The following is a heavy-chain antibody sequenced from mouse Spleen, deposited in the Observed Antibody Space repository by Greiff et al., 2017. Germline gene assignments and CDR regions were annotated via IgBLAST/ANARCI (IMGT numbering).Heavy chain of an antibody. CDR2: ISSGSSTI. Sequence: EVQGVESGGGLVKPGGSLKLSCAASGFTFSDYGMHWVRQAPEKGLEWVAYISSGSSTIYYADTVKGRFTISRDNAKNTLFLQMTSLRSEDTAMYYCARSYYYGSSYPYWYFDVWGTGTTVTVSS. CDR1: GFTFSDYG. V-gene: IGHV5-17*01. CDR3: ARSYYYGSSYPYWYFDV. J-gene: IGHJ1*03. D-gene: IGHD1-1*01.